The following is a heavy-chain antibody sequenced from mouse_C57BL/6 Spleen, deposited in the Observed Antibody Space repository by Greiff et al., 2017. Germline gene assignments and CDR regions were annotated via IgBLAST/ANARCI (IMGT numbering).Heavy chain of an antibody. CDR3: ARSLHYYGSRNFDY. CDR1: GYAFSSYW. CDR2: IYPGDGDT. V-gene: IGHV1-80*01. J-gene: IGHJ2*01. Sequence: VQLQQSGAELVKPGASVKISCKASGYAFSSYWMNWVKQRPGKGLEWIGQIYPGDGDTNYNGKFKGKATLTANKSSSTASMQLSSLTSEDSAVYFCARSLHYYGSRNFDYWGQGTTLTVSS. D-gene: IGHD1-1*01.